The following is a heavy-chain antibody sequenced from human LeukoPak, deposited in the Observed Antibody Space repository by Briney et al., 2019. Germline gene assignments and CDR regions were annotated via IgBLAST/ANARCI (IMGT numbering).Heavy chain of an antibody. CDR1: GFTFSSYG. V-gene: IGHV3-23*01. CDR3: AKFALRYCSGGSCHPFDY. J-gene: IGHJ4*02. Sequence: GGSLRLSCAASGFTFSSYGMSWVRQAPGKGLEWVSAISGSGGSTYYADSVKGRFIISRDNSKNTLYLQMNSLRAEDTAVYYCAKFALRYCSGGSCHPFDYWGQATLVTVSS. D-gene: IGHD2-15*01. CDR2: ISGSGGST.